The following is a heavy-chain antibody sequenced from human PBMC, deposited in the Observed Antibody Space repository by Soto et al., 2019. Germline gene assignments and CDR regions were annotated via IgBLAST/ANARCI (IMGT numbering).Heavy chain of an antibody. V-gene: IGHV1-69*02. CDR2: IIPILGIA. CDR3: ARGGYIGADAFDI. Sequence: QVQLVQSGAEVKKPGSSVKVSCKASGGTFSSYTISWVRQAPGQGLEWMGRIIPILGIANYAQKFQGRVTITADKSTSTAYMELSSLRSEDTAVDYCARGGYIGADAFDIWGQGTMVTVSS. CDR1: GGTFSSYT. D-gene: IGHD5-12*01. J-gene: IGHJ3*02.